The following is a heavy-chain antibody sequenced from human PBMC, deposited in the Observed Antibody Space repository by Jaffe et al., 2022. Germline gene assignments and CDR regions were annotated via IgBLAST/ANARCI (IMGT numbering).Heavy chain of an antibody. J-gene: IGHJ4*02. CDR3: ARLPTVYYYGSGSYYRGYYFDY. CDR1: GGSFSGYY. Sequence: QVQLQQWGAGLLKPSETLSLTCAVYGGSFSGYYWSWIRQPPGKGLEWIGEINHSGSTNYNPSLKSRVTISVDTSKNQFSLKLSSVTAADTAVYYCARLPTVYYYGSGSYYRGYYFDYWGQGTLVTVSS. V-gene: IGHV4-34*01. D-gene: IGHD3-10*01. CDR2: INHSGST.